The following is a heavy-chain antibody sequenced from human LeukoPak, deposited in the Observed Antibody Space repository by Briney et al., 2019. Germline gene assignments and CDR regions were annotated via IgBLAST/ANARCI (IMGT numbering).Heavy chain of an antibody. V-gene: IGHV4-39*07. CDR2: IYYSGST. J-gene: IGHJ3*02. D-gene: IGHD6-19*01. Sequence: SETLSLTCTVSGGSISSSSYYWGWIRQPPGKGLEWIGSIYYSGSTYYNPSLKSRVTISVDTSKNQFSLKLSSVTAADTAVYYCARVEIAVAGTNGAFDIWGQGTMVTVSS. CDR1: GGSISSSSYY. CDR3: ARVEIAVAGTNGAFDI.